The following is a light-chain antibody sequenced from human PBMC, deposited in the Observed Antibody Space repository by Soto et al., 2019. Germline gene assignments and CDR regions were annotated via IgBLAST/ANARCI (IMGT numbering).Light chain of an antibody. CDR3: ATWDDSLNGHLV. J-gene: IGLJ2*01. Sequence: QSVLTQPPSASGTPGQRVTISCSGSSSNIGGNTVSWYQQLPGTAPKLFIYSNNQRPSGVPDRFSGSKSGTSASLAISGLQSEDEADYYCATWDDSLNGHLVFGGGTKLTVL. V-gene: IGLV1-44*01. CDR2: SNN. CDR1: SSNIGGNT.